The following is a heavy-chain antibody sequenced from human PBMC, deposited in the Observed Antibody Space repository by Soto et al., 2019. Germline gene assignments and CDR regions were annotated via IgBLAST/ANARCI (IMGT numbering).Heavy chain of an antibody. Sequence: QLQLVQSGAEVKKPGASVKVSCKASGYTFTSYGITWVRQAPGQGLEWMGWISAYNGHTKYAQKLQGRVTMTTDTSTTKANIERRRLKSHDTAVYYCARDKSEAAYSGGHFSPIGGYGYYYNALDGGGQGTTVSVSS. V-gene: IGHV1-18*01. D-gene: IGHD6-19*01. CDR3: ARDKSEAAYSGGHFSPIGGYGYYYNALDG. CDR1: GYTFTSYG. J-gene: IGHJ6*02. CDR2: ISAYNGHT.